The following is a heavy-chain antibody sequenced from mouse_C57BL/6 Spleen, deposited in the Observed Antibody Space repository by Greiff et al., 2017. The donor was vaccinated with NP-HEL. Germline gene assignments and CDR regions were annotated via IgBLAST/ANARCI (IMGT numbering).Heavy chain of an antibody. J-gene: IGHJ4*01. CDR2: ILPGSGST. D-gene: IGHD2-4*01. V-gene: IGHV1-9*01. CDR3: ARGGFYDYEYYYAMDY. CDR1: GYTFTGYW. Sequence: VKLMESGAELMKPGASVKLSCKATGYTFTGYWIEWVKQRPGHGLEWIGEILPGSGSTNYNEKFKGKATFTADTSSNTAYMQLSSLTTEDSAIYYCARGGFYDYEYYYAMDYWGQGTSVTVSS.